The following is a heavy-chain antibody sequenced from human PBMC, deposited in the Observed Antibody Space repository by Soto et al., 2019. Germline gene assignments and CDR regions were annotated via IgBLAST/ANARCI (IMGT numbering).Heavy chain of an antibody. CDR2: IYYSGST. CDR1: GGSISIGGYY. D-gene: IGHD3-22*01. Sequence: SETLSLTCTVSGGSISIGGYYWSWIRQHPGKGLEWIGYIYYSGSTYYNPSLKSRVTISVDTSKNQFSLKLSSVTAADTAVYYCARYDNSGSHGFDIWGQGTMVT. J-gene: IGHJ3*02. CDR3: ARYDNSGSHGFDI. V-gene: IGHV4-31*03.